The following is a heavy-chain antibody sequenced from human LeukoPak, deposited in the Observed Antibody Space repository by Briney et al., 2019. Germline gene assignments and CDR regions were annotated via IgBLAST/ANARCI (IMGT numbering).Heavy chain of an antibody. CDR2: MNPNSGNT. J-gene: IGHJ5*02. V-gene: IGHV1-8*01. CDR1: GYTFTSYD. CDR3: ARSGYDYNWFDP. Sequence: ASVNVSCKASGYTFTSYDINWVRQATGQGLEWMGWMNPNSGNTGYAQKFRGRVTMTRNTSISTAYMELSSLRSEDTAVYYCARSGYDYNWFDPWGQGTLVTVSS. D-gene: IGHD5-12*01.